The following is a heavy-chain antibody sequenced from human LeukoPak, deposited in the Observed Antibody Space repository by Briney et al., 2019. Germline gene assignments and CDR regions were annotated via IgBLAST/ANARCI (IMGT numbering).Heavy chain of an antibody. V-gene: IGHV3-23*01. CDR2: ISDSGGST. Sequence: GGCLRLACAVYGFTFSGHASGSGRQAPGEGLGWDSAISDSGGSTYYAHCVKGRFTISRDHSKNTLYLQMNSLRADDTAVYYCAKVLEYCSGAYCPYYFDYWGQGTLVTVSS. J-gene: IGHJ4*02. CDR3: AKVLEYCSGAYCPYYFDY. CDR1: GFTFSGHA. D-gene: IGHD2-15*01.